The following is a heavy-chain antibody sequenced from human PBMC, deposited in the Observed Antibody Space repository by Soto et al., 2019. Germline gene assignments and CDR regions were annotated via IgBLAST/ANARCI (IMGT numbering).Heavy chain of an antibody. Sequence: PSETLSLTCAVYGGSFSGYYWSWIRQPPGKGLAWIGEINHSGSTNYNPSLKSRVTISVDTSKNQFSLKLSSVTAADTAVYYCGRGGPYSYGYKRGFDPWGQGTLVTVSS. CDR1: GGSFSGYY. CDR2: INHSGST. V-gene: IGHV4-34*01. D-gene: IGHD5-18*01. CDR3: GRGGPYSYGYKRGFDP. J-gene: IGHJ5*02.